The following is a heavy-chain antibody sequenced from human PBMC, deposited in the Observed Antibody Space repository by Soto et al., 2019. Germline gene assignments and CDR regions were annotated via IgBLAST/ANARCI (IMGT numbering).Heavy chain of an antibody. Sequence: QVQLVQSGAEVKKPGSSVRVSCTVSGGTFTTYTIDWVRQAPGQGLEWMGRIIPVIGLTNYGLPGRVTITADKSTSTAYLELSGLKSEDTAMYYCAKNLAGTDQKAYDIWGQGTMVTVSS. CDR3: AKNLAGTDQKAYDI. CDR2: IIPVIGLT. J-gene: IGHJ3*02. CDR1: GGTFTTYT. V-gene: IGHV1-69*02. D-gene: IGHD2-8*02.